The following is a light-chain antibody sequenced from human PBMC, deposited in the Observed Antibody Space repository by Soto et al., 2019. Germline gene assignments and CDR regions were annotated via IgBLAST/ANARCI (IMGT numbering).Light chain of an antibody. V-gene: IGLV1-44*01. Sequence: QSVLTQPPSVSGTPGQRVTISCSGSSSNIGSNTVDWYQQLPGTAPKLLIYSNNQRPSGVPDRFSGSKSGTSASLAIGGLQDEDEADYYCAAWNDSLNGYVFGTGTKLTVL. CDR2: SNN. J-gene: IGLJ1*01. CDR3: AAWNDSLNGYV. CDR1: SSNIGSNT.